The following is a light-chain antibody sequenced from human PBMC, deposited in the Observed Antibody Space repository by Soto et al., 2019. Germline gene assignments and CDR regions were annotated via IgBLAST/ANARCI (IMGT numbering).Light chain of an antibody. Sequence: QSALTQPASVSGSPGQSITISCTGTSSDVGGYNHVSWYQQHPGKAPKLMIYEGSKRPSGVSNRFSGSKSGNTASLTISGVQAEDEADYYCCSYAGSSTFVVFGGGTKLTVL. CDR3: CSYAGSSTFVV. CDR1: SSDVGGYNH. J-gene: IGLJ2*01. V-gene: IGLV2-23*03. CDR2: EGS.